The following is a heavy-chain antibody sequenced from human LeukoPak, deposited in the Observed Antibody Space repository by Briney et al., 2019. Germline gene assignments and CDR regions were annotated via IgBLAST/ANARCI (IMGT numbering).Heavy chain of an antibody. CDR3: GRAFPPLRTSSAGDL. CDR2: ISGRSSHI. Sequence: GGSLRLSCSASGFSFSDYDMNWVRQAPGKGLEWVSSISGRSSHIYYGDSVKGRFAISGDNAKNSLYLQMNSLGAEDTAVYYCGRAFPPLRTSSAGDLWGQGILVTVSS. CDR1: GFSFSDYD. J-gene: IGHJ4*02. V-gene: IGHV3-21*01. D-gene: IGHD3-16*01.